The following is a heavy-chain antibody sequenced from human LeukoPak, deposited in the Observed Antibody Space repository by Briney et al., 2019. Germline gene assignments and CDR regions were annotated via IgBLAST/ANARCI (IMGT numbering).Heavy chain of an antibody. J-gene: IGHJ4*02. V-gene: IGHV3-66*02. CDR2: IYSLGDT. D-gene: IGHD5-24*01. CDR1: GFIVSDNC. CDR3: ARPSPPGDGYNPPDY. Sequence: PGWSLRLSCTASGFIVSDNCMSWVRQAPGKGLEWVSLIYSLGDTYYADSVKGRITISRDNSKNTVFLQMNNLRTEDTAVYFCARPSPPGDGYNPPDYWGQGTLVTVSS.